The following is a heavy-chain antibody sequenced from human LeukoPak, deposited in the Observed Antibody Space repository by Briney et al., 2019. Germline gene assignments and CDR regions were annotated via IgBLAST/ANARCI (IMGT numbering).Heavy chain of an antibody. CDR2: IYPGDSDT. D-gene: IGHD1-7*01. CDR1: GYSFTSYW. V-gene: IGHV5-51*01. CDR3: ARSRDWNYDL. Sequence: GESLKISCKGSGYSFTSYWIGWVRQMPGKGLEWMGIIYPGDSDTRYSPSFQGQVTISADKSINTAYLQRNSLKASDTAIYYCARSRDWNYDLWGQGTLVTVSS. J-gene: IGHJ4*02.